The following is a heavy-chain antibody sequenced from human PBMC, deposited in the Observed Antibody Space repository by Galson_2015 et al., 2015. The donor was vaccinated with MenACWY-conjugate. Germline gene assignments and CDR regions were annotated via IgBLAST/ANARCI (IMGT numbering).Heavy chain of an antibody. D-gene: IGHD3-16*01. J-gene: IGHJ3*02. CDR1: GYTFSDYY. Sequence: QSGAEVKKPGESLKISCKASGYTFSDYYLHWVRQAPGQGLEWMGWIDPNSGATNYAQNFRGGVTMTRDTAISTVYLELNRLRSDDTAMYFCARTPCCGYTGLSFIYGFDIWGQGTMVTVSS. CDR2: IDPNSGAT. CDR3: ARTPCCGYTGLSFIYGFDI. V-gene: IGHV1-2*02.